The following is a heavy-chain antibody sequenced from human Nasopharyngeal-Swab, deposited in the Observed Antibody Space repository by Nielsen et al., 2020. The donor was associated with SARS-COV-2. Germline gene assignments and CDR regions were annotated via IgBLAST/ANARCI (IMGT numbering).Heavy chain of an antibody. CDR3: ARRGRCSGSSCDMDV. D-gene: IGHD2-2*01. Sequence: WVRPAPGEGLEWMGVLPPGRGGPPYAPPFHFIFTMTMDTSTSTVFIDLSSLRSEDTAVYYCARRGRCSGSSCDMDVWGQGTTVTVSS. J-gene: IGHJ6*02. V-gene: IGHV1-46*01. CDR2: LPPGRGGP.